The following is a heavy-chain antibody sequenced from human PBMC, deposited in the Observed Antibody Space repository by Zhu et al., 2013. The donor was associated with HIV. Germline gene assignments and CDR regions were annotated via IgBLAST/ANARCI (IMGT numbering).Heavy chain of an antibody. V-gene: IGHV1-18*04. CDR2: ISPYSANT. D-gene: IGHD2-15*01. CDR1: GYTFTTYG. CDR3: ARGPQGCSGGSCYYDY. Sequence: QVQLVQSGAEVKEPGASVKVSCKASGYTFTTYGLSWVRQAPGQGLEWMGWISPYSANTDYAQKLQGRVTMTTDTSTSTAYMELRSLRSDDTAVYYCARGPQGCSGGSCYYDYWGQGTLVTVSA. J-gene: IGHJ4*02.